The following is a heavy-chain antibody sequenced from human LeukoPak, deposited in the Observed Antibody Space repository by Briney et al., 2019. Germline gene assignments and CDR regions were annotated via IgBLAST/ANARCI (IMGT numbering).Heavy chain of an antibody. CDR2: ISYTGITI. Sequence: GGSLRLSCAASGFTSSDFHMSWIRQAPGKGLEWISYISYTGITIYYAASVKGRFTISRDNTNNSLYLQMNSLSTEDTAVYYCARGLHYDLWSGYYSTFDYWGLGSQVTVSS. D-gene: IGHD3-3*01. J-gene: IGHJ4*02. CDR1: GFTSSDFH. CDR3: ARGLHYDLWSGYYSTFDY. V-gene: IGHV3-11*01.